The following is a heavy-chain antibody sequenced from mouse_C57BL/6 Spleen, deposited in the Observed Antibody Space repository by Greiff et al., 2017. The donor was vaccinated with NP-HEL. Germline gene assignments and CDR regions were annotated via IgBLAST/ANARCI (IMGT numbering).Heavy chain of an antibody. Sequence: VQLQQPGAELVKPGASVKLSCKASGYTFTSYWMHWVKQRPGQGLEWIGMIHPNSGSTNYNEKFKSKATLTVDKSSSTAYMQLSSLTSEDSAVYYCARRNYGSSYYYFDYWGQGTTLTVSS. CDR3: ARRNYGSSYYYFDY. J-gene: IGHJ2*01. CDR2: IHPNSGST. D-gene: IGHD1-1*01. CDR1: GYTFTSYW. V-gene: IGHV1-64*01.